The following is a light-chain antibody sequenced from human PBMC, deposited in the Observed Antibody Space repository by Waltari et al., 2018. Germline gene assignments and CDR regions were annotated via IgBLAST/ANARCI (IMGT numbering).Light chain of an antibody. CDR1: QSVSSN. Sequence: EVVMTQSPATLSVSPGDRATLSCRASQSVSSNLAWYQQKPGQAPRLPIYGASTRATGIPARFSCNGSGTEFTLTISSLQSEDFAVYYCQQYNNWPPLFTFGPGTKVDMK. J-gene: IGKJ3*01. V-gene: IGKV3D-15*01. CDR2: GAS. CDR3: QQYNNWPPLFT.